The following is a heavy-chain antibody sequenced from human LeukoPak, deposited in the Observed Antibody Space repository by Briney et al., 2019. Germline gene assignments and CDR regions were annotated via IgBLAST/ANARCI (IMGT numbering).Heavy chain of an antibody. CDR1: GYTFTSYD. CDR2: MNPNSGNT. J-gene: IGHJ3*02. CDR3: ARRGSGWYGDAFDI. D-gene: IGHD6-19*01. V-gene: IGHV1-8*03. Sequence: GASVKVSCKASGYTFTSYDINWVRQATGQGLEWMGWMNPNSGNTGYAQKFQGRVTITRNTSISTAYMELSSLRSEDTAVYYCARRGSGWYGDAFDIWGQGTMVTVSS.